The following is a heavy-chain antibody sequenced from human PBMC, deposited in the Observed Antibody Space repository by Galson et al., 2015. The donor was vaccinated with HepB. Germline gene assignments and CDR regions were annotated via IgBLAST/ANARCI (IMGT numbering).Heavy chain of an antibody. D-gene: IGHD6-19*01. CDR3: ARVVSVWYVYGMDV. V-gene: IGHV1-3*01. CDR1: GYTFTSYA. J-gene: IGHJ6*02. CDR2: INAGNGNT. Sequence: SVKVSCKASGYTFTSYAMHWVRQAPGQRLEWMGWINAGNGNTKYSQKFQGRVTITRDTSASTAYMELSSLRSEDTAVYYCARVVSVWYVYGMDVWGQGTTVTVSS.